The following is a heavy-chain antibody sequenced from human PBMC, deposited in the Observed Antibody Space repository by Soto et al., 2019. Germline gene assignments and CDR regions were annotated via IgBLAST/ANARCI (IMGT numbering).Heavy chain of an antibody. CDR1: GYTFTSYA. CDR3: ARDPYDTGASDHY. D-gene: IGHD2-8*02. V-gene: IGHV1-3*01. J-gene: IGHJ4*02. Sequence: ASVKVSCKASGYTFTSYAMHWVRQAPGQRLEWMGWINAGNGNTKYSQKFQGRVTITRDTSASTAYMELSSLRAEDTAVYYCARDPYDTGASDHYWGRGTLVTVSS. CDR2: INAGNGNT.